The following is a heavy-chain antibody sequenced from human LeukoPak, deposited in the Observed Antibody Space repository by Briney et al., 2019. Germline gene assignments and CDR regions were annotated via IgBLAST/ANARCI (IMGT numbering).Heavy chain of an antibody. J-gene: IGHJ4*02. CDR3: ARRSTSSDY. D-gene: IGHD2-2*01. V-gene: IGHV4-34*01. CDR2: INHSGST. CDR1: GGSFSGYY. Sequence: PSETLSLTCAVYGGSFSGYYWSWIRQPPGKGLEWIGEINHSGSTNYNPSLKSRVTISVDTSKNQFSLKLSSVTAADTAVYYYARRSTSSDYWGQGTLVTVSS.